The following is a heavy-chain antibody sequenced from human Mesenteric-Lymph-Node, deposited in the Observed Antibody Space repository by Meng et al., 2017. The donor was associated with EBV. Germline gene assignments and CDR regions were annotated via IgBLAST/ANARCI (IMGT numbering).Heavy chain of an antibody. CDR2: ISYSGNT. CDR1: GDSISGGGYY. V-gene: IGHV4-30-4*01. J-gene: IGHJ1*01. CDR3: ARALYSGYDYFD. Sequence: QGEWQESGPGLVKPSQTLSLTCGVSGDSISGGGYYWSWIRQPPGKGLEWIGYISYSGNTYYNTSLKSRLTISLDTSKNQFSLKLKSVTAADTAVYYCARALYSGYDYFDWGQGTLVTVSS. D-gene: IGHD5-12*01.